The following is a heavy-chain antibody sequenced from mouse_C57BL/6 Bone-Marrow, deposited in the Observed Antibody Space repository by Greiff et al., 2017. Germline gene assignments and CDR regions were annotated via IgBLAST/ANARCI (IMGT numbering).Heavy chain of an antibody. Sequence: VMLVESGAELVKPGASVKMSCKASGYTFTTYPIEWMKQNHGKSLEWIGNFHPYNDDTKYNEKFKGKATLTVEKSSNTVYLELSRLTSDDSAVYYCARGGNYGGYYFDYWGQGTTLTVSS. CDR1: GYTFTTYP. CDR2: FHPYNDDT. J-gene: IGHJ2*01. CDR3: ARGGNYGGYYFDY. D-gene: IGHD2-1*01. V-gene: IGHV1-47*01.